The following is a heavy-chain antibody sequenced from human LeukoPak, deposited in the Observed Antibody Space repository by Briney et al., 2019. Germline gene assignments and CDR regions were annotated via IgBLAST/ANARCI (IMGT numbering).Heavy chain of an antibody. V-gene: IGHV4-59*08. CDR1: GCSISSYY. J-gene: IGHJ5*02. CDR3: ARTTSSPTPLFDP. D-gene: IGHD1-14*01. Sequence: SETLSLTCTGSGCSISSYYWSWLRHSPGKGLEWIGYIYYSRSTNYNASLKRGVTISVDTSKNQCSLNLSPVTAADTAVYYCARTTSSPTPLFDPWGQGTLVTVSS. CDR2: IYYSRST.